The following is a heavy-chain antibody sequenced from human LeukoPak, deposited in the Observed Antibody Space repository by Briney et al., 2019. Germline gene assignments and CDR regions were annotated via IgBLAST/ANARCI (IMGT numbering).Heavy chain of an antibody. CDR1: GGSFSGYY. V-gene: IGHV4-34*01. CDR2: INHSGST. CDR3: ARAVGGWFDP. Sequence: PSETLSLTCAVYGGSFSGYYWSWIRQPPGKGLEWIGEINHSGSTNYNPSLKSRVTMSVDTSKNQFSLKLSSVTAADTAVYYCARAVGGWFDPWGQGTLVTVSS. D-gene: IGHD2-15*01. J-gene: IGHJ5*02.